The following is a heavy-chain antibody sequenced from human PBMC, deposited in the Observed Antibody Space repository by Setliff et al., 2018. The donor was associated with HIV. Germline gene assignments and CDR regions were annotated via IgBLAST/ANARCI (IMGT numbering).Heavy chain of an antibody. J-gene: IGHJ6*02. CDR2: INSDGSST. V-gene: IGHV3-74*01. Sequence: GGSLRLSCAASGFTFSSYWMHWVRQAQGKGLVWVSRINSDGSSTSYADSVKGRFTIARDNAKNTLYLQMNSLRAEDTAVYYCARDISSGYYFYYYYGMDVWGQGTTVTVSS. CDR1: GFTFSSYW. CDR3: ARDISSGYYFYYYYGMDV. D-gene: IGHD3-22*01.